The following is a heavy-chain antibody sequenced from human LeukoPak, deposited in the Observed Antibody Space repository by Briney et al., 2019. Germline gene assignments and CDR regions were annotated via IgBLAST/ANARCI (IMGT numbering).Heavy chain of an antibody. CDR1: GYTFTSYY. CDR3: AKGRLSGSYNRFES. V-gene: IGHV1-46*01. J-gene: IGHJ5*01. Sequence: ASVKVSCKASGYTFTSYYMHWVRQAPGQGLEWMGIINPSGGSTSYAQKFQGRVTMTRDTSISTAFMEMSRLRSDDTAVYYCAKGRLSGSYNRFESWGQGTLVTVSS. D-gene: IGHD1-26*01. CDR2: INPSGGST.